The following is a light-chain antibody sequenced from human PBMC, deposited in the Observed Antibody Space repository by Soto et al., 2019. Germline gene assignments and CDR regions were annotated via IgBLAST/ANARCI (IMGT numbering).Light chain of an antibody. V-gene: IGKV4-1*01. Sequence: DIVMTQSPDSLAVSLGERATINCKSSQRVLYSSSNKNYLAWYQQKPGQPPKLLIYWASTRESGVPDRFSGSGSGTDFTLPISRLQAEDLAVYYCQQYCSSPWTFGQGTKVEIK. CDR2: WAS. J-gene: IGKJ1*01. CDR3: QQYCSSPWT. CDR1: QRVLYSSSNKNY.